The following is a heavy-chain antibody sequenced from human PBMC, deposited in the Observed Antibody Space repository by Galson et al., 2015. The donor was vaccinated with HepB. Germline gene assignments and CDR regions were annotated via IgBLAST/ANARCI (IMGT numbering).Heavy chain of an antibody. J-gene: IGHJ6*02. CDR3: AREGPSSGWYGYYYGMDV. D-gene: IGHD6-19*01. CDR2: IWYDGSNK. CDR1: GFTFSSYG. Sequence: SLRLSCAASGFTFSSYGMHWVRRAPGKGLEWVAVIWYDGSNKYYADSVKGRFTISRDNSKNTLYLQMNSLRAEDTAVCYCAREGPSSGWYGYYYGMDVWGQGTTVTVSS. V-gene: IGHV3-33*08.